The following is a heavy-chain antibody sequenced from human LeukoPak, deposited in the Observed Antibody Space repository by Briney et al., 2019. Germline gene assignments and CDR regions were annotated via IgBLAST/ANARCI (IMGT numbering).Heavy chain of an antibody. CDR1: GFTFSDYW. CDR3: ARWRGSTSERSDY. V-gene: IGHV3-7*01. J-gene: IGHJ4*02. CDR2: IKQDGSAK. D-gene: IGHD2-2*01. Sequence: GGSLRLSCTASGFTFSDYWMTWVRQAPGKGRAGVANIKQDGSAKYYVDSVKGRFTISRDNAKNSLYLQMDSLRVEDTATYYCARWRGSTSERSDYWGQGTLVTVSS.